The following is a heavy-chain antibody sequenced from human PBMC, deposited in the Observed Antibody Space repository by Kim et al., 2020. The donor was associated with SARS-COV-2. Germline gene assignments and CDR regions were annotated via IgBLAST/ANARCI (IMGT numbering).Heavy chain of an antibody. V-gene: IGHV1-69*13. CDR1: GGTFSSYA. J-gene: IGHJ3*02. Sequence: SVKVSCKASGGTFSSYAISWVRQAPGQGLEWMGGIIPIFGTANYAQKFQGRVTITADESTSIAYMELSSLRSEDTAVYYCARDLPYYYGSGSYFLTFDIWGQGTMVTVSS. CDR2: IIPIFGTA. D-gene: IGHD3-10*01. CDR3: ARDLPYYYGSGSYFLTFDI.